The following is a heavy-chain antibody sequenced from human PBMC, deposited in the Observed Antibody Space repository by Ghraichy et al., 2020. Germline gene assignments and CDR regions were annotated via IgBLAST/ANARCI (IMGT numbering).Heavy chain of an antibody. CDR2: INHSGST. Sequence: ESLNISCAVYGVSFSGYYWSWIRQPPGKGLEWIGEINHSGSTNYNPALKSRVTISVDTSKNQFSLKLSSVTAADTAVYYCARVKGAWGQGTLVTVSS. V-gene: IGHV4-34*01. J-gene: IGHJ4*02. CDR3: ARVKGA. D-gene: IGHD3-16*01. CDR1: GVSFSGYY.